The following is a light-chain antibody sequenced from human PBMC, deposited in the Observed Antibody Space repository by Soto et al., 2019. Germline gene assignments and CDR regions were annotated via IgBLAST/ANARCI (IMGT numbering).Light chain of an antibody. CDR1: SRDVGSYNL. CDR2: EGT. J-gene: IGLJ1*01. CDR3: CSYAGSSTYV. Sequence: QSALPQPASVSGSPGQSITITCTGTSRDVGSYNLVSWYQQNPGKAPKLMIYEGTKRPSGVSNRFSGSKSGNTASLTISGLQAEDEADYYCCSYAGSSTYVFGTGTKLTVL. V-gene: IGLV2-23*01.